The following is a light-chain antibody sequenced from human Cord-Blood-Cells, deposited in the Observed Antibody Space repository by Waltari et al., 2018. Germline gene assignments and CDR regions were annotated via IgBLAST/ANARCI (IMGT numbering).Light chain of an antibody. CDR1: NIGRKS. CDR3: QVWDSSSDHWV. J-gene: IGLJ3*02. Sequence: SYVLTQSPSVSVAPGKTARITCGGNNIGRKSVHWYQQKPGQAPVLVIYYDSDRPSGIPERFSGSNSGNTATLTISRVEAGDEADYYCQVWDSSSDHWVFGGGTKLTVL. CDR2: YDS. V-gene: IGLV3-21*04.